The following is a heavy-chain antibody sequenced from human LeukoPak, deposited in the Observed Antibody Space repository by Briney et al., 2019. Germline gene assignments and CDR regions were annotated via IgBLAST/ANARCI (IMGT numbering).Heavy chain of an antibody. Sequence: GGSLRLSCAASGFTFSSYAMSWVRQAPGKGLEWVSAISGSGGSTYYADSVKGRFTISRDNAKNTLYLEMNSLRAEDTAVYYCARGGVSFHFDSSGYLDYWGQGILVTVSS. D-gene: IGHD3-22*01. J-gene: IGHJ4*02. CDR1: GFTFSSYA. CDR3: ARGGVSFHFDSSGYLDY. V-gene: IGHV3-23*01. CDR2: ISGSGGST.